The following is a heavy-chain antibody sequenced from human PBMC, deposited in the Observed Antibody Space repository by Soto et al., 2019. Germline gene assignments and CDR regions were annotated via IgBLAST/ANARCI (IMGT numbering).Heavy chain of an antibody. CDR1: GVSIDSGYW. V-gene: IGHV4-4*02. J-gene: IGHJ5*02. CDR2: VYHDGGN. CDR3: ARETYGDYVGYFDP. Sequence: SETQSLTCVVSGVSIDSGYWWGWVHQPPGKDLEWIGHVYHDGGNNYNPSLKSRVAISVDKSKNQFSLKLRSVTAADTAVYYCARETYGDYVGYFDPWGQGIQVTVSS. D-gene: IGHD4-17*01.